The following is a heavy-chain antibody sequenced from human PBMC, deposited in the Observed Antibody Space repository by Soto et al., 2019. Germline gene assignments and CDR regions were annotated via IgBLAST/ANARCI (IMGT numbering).Heavy chain of an antibody. Sequence: QVQLQESGPGLVKPSETLSLTCTVSGGSITSYYWSWIRQPPGKGLEWIGYIYYSETTNYNPSLKXXVTISVDTSKNQFSLKLSSVTAADTAVYYCARMTFDDYFDYWGQGTLVTVSS. CDR1: GGSITSYY. V-gene: IGHV4-59*01. D-gene: IGHD2-21*02. J-gene: IGHJ4*02. CDR2: IYYSETT. CDR3: ARMTFDDYFDY.